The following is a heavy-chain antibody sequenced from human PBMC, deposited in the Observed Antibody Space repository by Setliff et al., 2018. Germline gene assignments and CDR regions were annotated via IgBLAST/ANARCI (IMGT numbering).Heavy chain of an antibody. CDR2: VYYTGDT. D-gene: IGHD3-10*01. CDR3: AGSQGSGGYYSNSPYYLHY. V-gene: IGHV4-39*07. Sequence: SETLSLTCSVSGGSISSSIYSWDWIRQPPGKELEWMAYVYYTGDTYYNPSLKSRISISIDTSKNQFSLNLISVTAADTAVYYCAGSQGSGGYYSNSPYYLHYWGQGTPVTVSS. J-gene: IGHJ4*02. CDR1: GGSISSSIYS.